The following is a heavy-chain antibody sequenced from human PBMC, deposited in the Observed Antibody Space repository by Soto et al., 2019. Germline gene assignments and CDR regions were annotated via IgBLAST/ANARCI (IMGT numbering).Heavy chain of an antibody. CDR2: IDPRGGSA. D-gene: IGHD3-10*01. CDR1: GYSFTDYY. CDR3: ARALGVAGVRLLFAY. Sequence: QVQLVQSGAEVRKPGASVKVSCNASGYSFTDYYMHWVRQAPGQGLEWMGVIDPRGGSASYAQIFQGRVTMIRDTSTSTVYMELSSLRSEDTATYYGARALGVAGVRLLFAYWGQGTLVTVSS. V-gene: IGHV1-46*01. J-gene: IGHJ4*02.